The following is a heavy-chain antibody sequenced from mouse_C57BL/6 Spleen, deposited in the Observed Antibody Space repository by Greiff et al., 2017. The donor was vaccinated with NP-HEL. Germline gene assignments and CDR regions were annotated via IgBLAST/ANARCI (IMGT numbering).Heavy chain of an antibody. Sequence: EVQLQQSGAELVKPGASVKLSCTASGFNIKDYYMHWVKQRTEQGLEWIGRIDPEDGETKYAPKFQGKATLTADTSSNTAYLQLSSLTSEDTAVYYCAREIRDAMDYWGQGTSVTVSS. CDR1: GFNIKDYY. D-gene: IGHD2-12*01. J-gene: IGHJ4*01. CDR3: AREIRDAMDY. V-gene: IGHV14-2*01. CDR2: IDPEDGET.